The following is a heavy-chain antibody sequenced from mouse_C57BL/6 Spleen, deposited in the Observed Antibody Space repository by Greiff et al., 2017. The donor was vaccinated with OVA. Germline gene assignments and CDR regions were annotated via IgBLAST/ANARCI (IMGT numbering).Heavy chain of an antibody. J-gene: IGHJ1*03. Sequence: EVQVVESGGGLVKPGGSLKLSCAASGFTFSDYGMHWVRQAPEQGLEWVAYISSGSSTIYYADTVKGRFTLSRDNAKNTRFLQMSSLGSEDTAMYYCARGRPYWYFDVWGTGTTVTVSS. CDR1: GFTFSDYG. CDR2: ISSGSSTI. V-gene: IGHV5-17*01. CDR3: ARGRPYWYFDV.